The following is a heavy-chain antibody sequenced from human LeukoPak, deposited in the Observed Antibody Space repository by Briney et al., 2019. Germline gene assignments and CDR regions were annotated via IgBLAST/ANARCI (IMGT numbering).Heavy chain of an antibody. V-gene: IGHV4-31*03. J-gene: IGHJ4*02. CDR3: ARDRRHAYPFYFDF. Sequence: PSQTLSLTCTVSGVSISSGYYWTWIRQHPGKGLEWIGYIYYSGSTYYNPSLKSRLTISVDTSKNQYSLKVNSVTAADTAVYYCARDRRHAYPFYFDFWGQGSLVTVSS. CDR2: IYYSGST. D-gene: IGHD2-2*01. CDR1: GVSISSGYY.